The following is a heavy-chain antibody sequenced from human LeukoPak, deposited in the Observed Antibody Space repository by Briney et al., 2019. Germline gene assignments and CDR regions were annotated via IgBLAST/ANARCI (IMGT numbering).Heavy chain of an antibody. CDR2: ISADGGYT. D-gene: IGHD1-26*01. CDR1: GFTFSTYA. V-gene: IGHV3-23*01. Sequence: GGSLRLSCAASGFTFSTYAMNWFRQAPGKGLEWVSAISADGGYTYYADSVKGRFTMSRDNSKKTLFLQMTTLRADDTAVYYCAKAGMGQYGPGAPTWGQGTLVTVSS. CDR3: AKAGMGQYGPGAPT. J-gene: IGHJ4*02.